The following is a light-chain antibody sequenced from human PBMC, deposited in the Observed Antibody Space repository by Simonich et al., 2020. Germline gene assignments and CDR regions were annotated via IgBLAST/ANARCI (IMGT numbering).Light chain of an antibody. CDR1: SGSIASNY. Sequence: NFMLTQPHSVSESPGKTVTISCTRSSGSIASNYVQWYQQRPGSAPTTVCYEDNQRPPGVPDRFSGSIDSSSNSASLTISGLKTEDEADYYCQSYDSSNWVFGGGTKLTVL. CDR2: EDN. J-gene: IGLJ3*02. V-gene: IGLV6-57*03. CDR3: QSYDSSNWV.